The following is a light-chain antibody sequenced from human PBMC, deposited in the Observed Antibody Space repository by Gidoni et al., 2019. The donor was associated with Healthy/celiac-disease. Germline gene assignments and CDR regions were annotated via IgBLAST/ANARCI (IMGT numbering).Light chain of an antibody. V-gene: IGKV3-20*01. Sequence: EIVLTQSPGTLSLSPGERATLSCRASQSVSSSYLAWYQQKPGQAPRLLIHGASSRATGIPDRFSGSGSGTEFTLTISRLEPEDFAVYYCQHYGSSRRTFGQGTTVESK. CDR1: QSVSSSY. J-gene: IGKJ1*01. CDR2: GAS. CDR3: QHYGSSRRT.